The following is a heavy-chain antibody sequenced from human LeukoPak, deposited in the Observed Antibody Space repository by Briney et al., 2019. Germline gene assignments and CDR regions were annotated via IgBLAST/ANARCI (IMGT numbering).Heavy chain of an antibody. CDR1: GGSFSGYY. V-gene: IGHV4-34*01. CDR2: INHSGST. D-gene: IGHD5-12*01. J-gene: IGHJ4*02. Sequence: SETLSLTCAVYGGSFSGYYWSWIRQPPGKGLEWIREINHSGSTNYNPSLKSRVTISVDTSKNQFSLKLSSVTAADTAVYYCARDSPGAGYSGYDRGFDYWGQGTLVTVSS. CDR3: ARDSPGAGYSGYDRGFDY.